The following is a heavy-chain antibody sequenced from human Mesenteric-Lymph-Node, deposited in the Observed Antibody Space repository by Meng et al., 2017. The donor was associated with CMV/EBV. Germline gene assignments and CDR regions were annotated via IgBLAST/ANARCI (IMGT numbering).Heavy chain of an antibody. V-gene: IGHV3-7*01. CDR2: IKQDGSAI. D-gene: IGHD7-27*01. CDR1: GFTFSSYW. CDR3: ATNWGQLDY. J-gene: IGHJ4*02. Sequence: GGSLRLSCAASGFTFSSYWMSWVRQAPGKGLEWVANIKQDGSAIHYVDSVKGRFTISRDNAKNSLYLQMNSLRVEDTAVYYCATNWGQLDYWGQGTLVTVSS.